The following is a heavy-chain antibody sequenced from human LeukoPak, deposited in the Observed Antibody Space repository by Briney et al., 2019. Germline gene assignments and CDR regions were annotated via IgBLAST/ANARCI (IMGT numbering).Heavy chain of an antibody. CDR2: INSDGSST. Sequence: PGGSLRLSCAASGFTFSSYWMHWVRQAPGKGLVWVSRINSDGSSTSYADSVKGRFTISRDNAKNTLYLQMNSLRAEDTAVYYCARETSSSSVGYYYYYLDVWGKGTTVTVSS. D-gene: IGHD6-6*01. J-gene: IGHJ6*03. V-gene: IGHV3-74*01. CDR1: GFTFSSYW. CDR3: ARETSSSSVGYYYYYLDV.